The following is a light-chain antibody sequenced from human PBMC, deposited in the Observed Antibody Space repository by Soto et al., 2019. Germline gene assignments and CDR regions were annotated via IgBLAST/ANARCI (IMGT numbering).Light chain of an antibody. Sequence: QSALTQPASVSGSPGQSITISCTGTSSDVGNYDLVSWYQPYPGKAPKLIIYDVSNRPSGVSNRFSGSKSGNTASLTISGLQTEDEADYYCSSYARSSFYVFGTGTKLTVL. CDR2: DVS. V-gene: IGLV2-14*03. CDR3: SSYARSSFYV. CDR1: SSDVGNYDL. J-gene: IGLJ1*01.